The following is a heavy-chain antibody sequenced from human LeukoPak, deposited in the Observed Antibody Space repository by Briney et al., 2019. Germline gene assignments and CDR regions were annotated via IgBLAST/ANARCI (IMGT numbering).Heavy chain of an antibody. Sequence: GGSLRLSCAASGFMFSDYAISWVRQAPGKGLEWVSSISASGGNTYYADSVKGRFTISRDNSKNTLYLQMNSLRAEDTAIYYCAKDIVVVPEDYWGQGTLVIVSS. J-gene: IGHJ4*02. CDR1: GFMFSDYA. CDR2: ISASGGNT. V-gene: IGHV3-23*01. D-gene: IGHD3-22*01. CDR3: AKDIVVVPEDY.